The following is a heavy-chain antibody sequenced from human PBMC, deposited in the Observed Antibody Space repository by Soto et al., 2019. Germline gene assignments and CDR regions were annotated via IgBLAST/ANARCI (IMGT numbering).Heavy chain of an antibody. Sequence: SETLSLTCAVYGGSFSGYYWAWIRQPPGKGLEWIGYIYYSGSTNYNPSLKSRVTISVDTSKNQFSLKLSSVTAADTAVYYCARHPYYYYGMDVWGQGTTVTVSS. V-gene: IGHV4-59*01. CDR2: IYYSGST. CDR3: ARHPYYYYGMDV. J-gene: IGHJ6*02. CDR1: GGSFSGYY.